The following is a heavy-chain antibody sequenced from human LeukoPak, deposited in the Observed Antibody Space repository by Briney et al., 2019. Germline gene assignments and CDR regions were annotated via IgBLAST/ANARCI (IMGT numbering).Heavy chain of an antibody. CDR2: IYYSGST. CDR1: GGSLSSYY. J-gene: IGHJ2*01. D-gene: IGHD6-13*01. V-gene: IGHV4-59*01. Sequence: SETLSLTCTVSGGSLSSYYWSWIRQPPGKGLEWIGYIYYSGSTNYSPSLKSRFTISVDTSKNQFSLKLSSVTAADTAVYYCARTYGSSGLGYFDLWGRGTLVTVSS. CDR3: ARTYGSSGLGYFDL.